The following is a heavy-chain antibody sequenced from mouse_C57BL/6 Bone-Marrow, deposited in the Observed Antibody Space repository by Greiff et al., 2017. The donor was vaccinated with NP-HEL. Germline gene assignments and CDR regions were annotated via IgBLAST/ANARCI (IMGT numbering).Heavy chain of an antibody. V-gene: IGHV1-64*01. CDR3: ARSGLFITTVVADFDY. Sequence: QVQLQQPGAELVKPGASVKLSCKASGYTFTSYWMHWVKQRPGQGLEWIGMIHPNSGSTNYNEKFKSKATLTVDKSSSTAYMQLSSLTSEDSAVYYCARSGLFITTVVADFDYWGQGTTLTVSS. D-gene: IGHD1-1*01. CDR1: GYTFTSYW. CDR2: IHPNSGST. J-gene: IGHJ2*01.